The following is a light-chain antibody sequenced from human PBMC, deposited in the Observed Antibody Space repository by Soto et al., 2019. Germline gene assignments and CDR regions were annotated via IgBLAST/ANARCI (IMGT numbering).Light chain of an antibody. CDR3: QQYGTSPRT. CDR1: QSFSRSY. Sequence: EIVMTHSPATLSVSPAERATLSCRASQSFSRSYLAWYQQKLGQAPRVLIYETSSRDTGIPDRFSGSGSQTEFTLTISRLEPEDVAVDYCQQYGTSPRTFGQGTRLEI. V-gene: IGKV3-20*01. J-gene: IGKJ5*01. CDR2: ETS.